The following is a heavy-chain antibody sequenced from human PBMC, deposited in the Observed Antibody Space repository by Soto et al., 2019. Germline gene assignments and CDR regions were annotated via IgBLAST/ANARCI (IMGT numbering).Heavy chain of an antibody. V-gene: IGHV1-69*13. CDR2: IMSMLGTT. D-gene: IGHD6-19*01. Sequence: SVKVSFKASGGPFSSYAVSLVRQAPGQGLEWMGGIMSMLGTTNYSQKFHGRVTITADESTSTAYMELSSLRSEDTAVHYCAGDSTGRRTFDYWGQGTMVTFSS. CDR1: GGPFSSYA. J-gene: IGHJ4*02. CDR3: AGDSTGRRTFDY.